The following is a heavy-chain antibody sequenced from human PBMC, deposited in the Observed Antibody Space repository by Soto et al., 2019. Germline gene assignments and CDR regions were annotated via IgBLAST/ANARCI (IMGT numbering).Heavy chain of an antibody. CDR3: ARTTAVPNTLRSRYYFDY. CDR2: VYYSGTT. V-gene: IGHV4-61*01. J-gene: IGHJ4*02. CDR1: GGSVNNRTYY. Sequence: SETLSLTCSVSGGSVNNRTYYWSWIRQPPGKRLEWIGYVYYSGTTNYNPSLKSRVSISVDTSKNQFPLSLSSVTAADTALYYCARTTAVPNTLRSRYYFDYWGQGTLVTVSP. D-gene: IGHD4-17*01.